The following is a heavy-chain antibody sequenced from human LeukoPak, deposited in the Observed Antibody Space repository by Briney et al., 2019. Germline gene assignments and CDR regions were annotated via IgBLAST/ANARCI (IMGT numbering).Heavy chain of an antibody. CDR1: GYRFNSYY. Sequence: ASVKVSCQASGYRFNSYYIHWVRQAPGQGLEWMGWINPNNGGTKYAQKFQGRVTMTRDTSISTAYMEVSGLRSDDTAVLYCARGDYGDNVEGVRLDPWGEGTRVIVSS. V-gene: IGHV1-2*02. CDR3: ARGDYGDNVEGVRLDP. J-gene: IGHJ5*02. CDR2: INPNNGGT. D-gene: IGHD2-21*02.